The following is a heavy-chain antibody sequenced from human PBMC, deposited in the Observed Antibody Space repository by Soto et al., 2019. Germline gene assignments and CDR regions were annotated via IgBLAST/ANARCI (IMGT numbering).Heavy chain of an antibody. CDR3: AGAIARGNWGGYYFDY. CDR1: GGTFSNYA. J-gene: IGHJ4*02. CDR2: MIPNFGTA. V-gene: IGHV1-69*01. D-gene: IGHD7-27*01. Sequence: QVQLVQAGAEVKKPGSSVKVSCKASGGTFSNYAISWVRQAPGQGLEWMGGMIPNFGTAHYAQKFRGIVTMSADESPSTAHIGLCSLRSGDSAVYYCAGAIARGNWGGYYFDYWGQGTLVTVSS.